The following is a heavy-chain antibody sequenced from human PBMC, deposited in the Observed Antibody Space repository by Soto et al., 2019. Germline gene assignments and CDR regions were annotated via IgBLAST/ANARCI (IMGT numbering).Heavy chain of an antibody. Sequence: GGSLRLSCAASGFTFSDFYISWIRQAPGKGLEWVSYISGSGSYTTYADSVKGRFTISRDNPKNSLYLQMNSLRAEDTAVYYCARDRGVVRGWTQVGAFDIWGQGTMVTVSS. CDR3: ARDRGVVRGWTQVGAFDI. V-gene: IGHV3-11*06. CDR2: ISGSGSYT. CDR1: GFTFSDFY. D-gene: IGHD6-19*01. J-gene: IGHJ3*02.